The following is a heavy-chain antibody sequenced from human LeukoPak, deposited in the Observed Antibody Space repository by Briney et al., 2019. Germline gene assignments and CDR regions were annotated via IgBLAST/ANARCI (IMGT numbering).Heavy chain of an antibody. CDR2: ISSSSSYI. CDR3: ARDRVDILTAQYTYYSYGMDV. V-gene: IGHV3-21*01. D-gene: IGHD3-9*01. J-gene: IGHJ6*02. CDR1: GFTFSSYS. Sequence: PGGSLRLSCAASGFTFSSYSMNWVRQAPGKGLEWVSSISSSSSYIYYADTVKGRFTIPRDNAKTPLYLQMNSLRAEDTAVYYCARDRVDILTAQYTYYSYGMDVWGQGTTVTVSS.